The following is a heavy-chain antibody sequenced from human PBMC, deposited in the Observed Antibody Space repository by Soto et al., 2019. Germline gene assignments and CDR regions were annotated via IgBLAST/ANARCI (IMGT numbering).Heavy chain of an antibody. CDR2: IIPILGIA. D-gene: IGHD3-10*01. Sequence: SVKVSCKASGGTFSSYSINWVRQAPGQGLEWMGRIIPILGIANYAQKFQGRVTITADKSTSTAYMEVSSLKSEDTAVYYCATQTFGSNAFFATWGQGALVTVSS. J-gene: IGHJ5*02. V-gene: IGHV1-69*02. CDR3: ATQTFGSNAFFAT. CDR1: GGTFSSYS.